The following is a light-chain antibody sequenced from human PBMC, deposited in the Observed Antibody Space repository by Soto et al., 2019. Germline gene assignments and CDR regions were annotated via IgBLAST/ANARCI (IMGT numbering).Light chain of an antibody. CDR1: QSINGW. J-gene: IGKJ1*01. Sequence: DIQLTQSPSTLSASVGDRVTITCRASQSINGWLAWYQQKPGQAPNLLIYKASTLESGDPSRFSGSGSGTEFTLTVSSLQPDDFATYYCHQYHNFPRTFGQGTKVEI. V-gene: IGKV1-5*03. CDR3: HQYHNFPRT. CDR2: KAS.